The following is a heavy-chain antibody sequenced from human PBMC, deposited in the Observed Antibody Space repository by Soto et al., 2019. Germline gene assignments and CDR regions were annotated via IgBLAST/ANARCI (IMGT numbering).Heavy chain of an antibody. V-gene: IGHV1-18*01. CDR1: GYTFTSYD. CDR2: MNPNSGNT. CDR3: ARDWSLGAAFYYYDSSGLWDGMDV. Sequence: ASVKVSCKASGYTFTSYDINWVRQATGQGLEWMGWMNPNSGNTNYAQKLQGRVTMTTDTSTSTAYMELRSLRSDDTAVYYCARDWSLGAAFYYYDSSGLWDGMDVWGQGTTVTVSS. J-gene: IGHJ6*02. D-gene: IGHD3-22*01.